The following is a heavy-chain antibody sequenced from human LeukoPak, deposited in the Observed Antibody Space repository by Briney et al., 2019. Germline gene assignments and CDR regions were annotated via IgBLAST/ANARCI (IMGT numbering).Heavy chain of an antibody. D-gene: IGHD1-14*01. V-gene: IGHV3-74*01. Sequence: PGGSLRLSCAASGFTFRSYWMHWVRQAPGKGLVWVSPIHSDGRTTNYADSVKGRFTISRDNAKNTLFLQRNSLRAEDTAVYYCARGRGRNLDYWGQGTLVTVSS. CDR1: GFTFRSYW. CDR3: ARGRGRNLDY. CDR2: IHSDGRTT. J-gene: IGHJ4*02.